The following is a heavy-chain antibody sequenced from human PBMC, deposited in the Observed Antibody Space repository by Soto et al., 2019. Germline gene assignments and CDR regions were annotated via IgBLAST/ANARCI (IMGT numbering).Heavy chain of an antibody. Sequence: SETLSLTCTVSGGSISSSSYYWGWIRQSPGKGLEWIGSFYYSGSTYYSPSLKSRVTISGDTSKKQISLRLSSVTATDTAVYYCARISVASRYMDVWGKGATVTVSS. V-gene: IGHV4-39*01. CDR1: GGSISSSSYY. J-gene: IGHJ6*03. D-gene: IGHD5-12*01. CDR3: ARISVASRYMDV. CDR2: FYYSGST.